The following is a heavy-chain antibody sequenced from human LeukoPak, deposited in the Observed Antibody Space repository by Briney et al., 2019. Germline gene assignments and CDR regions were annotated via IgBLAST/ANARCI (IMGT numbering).Heavy chain of an antibody. CDR1: GGSISSGDYY. CDR2: IYYSGST. Sequence: PSETLSLTCTVSGGSISSGDYYWSWIRQPPGKGLEWIVYIYYSGSTYYNPSLKSRLTISVDTSKNQFSLRLSSVTAADTAVYYCGRVLYSGYVIDWGQGTLVTVSS. J-gene: IGHJ4*02. CDR3: GRVLYSGYVID. D-gene: IGHD5-12*01. V-gene: IGHV4-30-4*01.